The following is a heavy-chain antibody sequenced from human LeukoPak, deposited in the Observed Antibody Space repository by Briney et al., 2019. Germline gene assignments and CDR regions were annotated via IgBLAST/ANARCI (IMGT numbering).Heavy chain of an antibody. J-gene: IGHJ4*02. CDR2: IYGGGST. Sequence: RGSLRLSCAASGFTVSTNYMSWVRQAPGKGLEWVSVIYGGGSTYYADSVKGRFTISRDNSKNTLYLQMNSLRAEDTAVYYCARDLLATFSFDSWGQGTLVTVSS. V-gene: IGHV3-66*01. CDR1: GFTVSTNY. D-gene: IGHD2-21*01. CDR3: ARDLLATFSFDS.